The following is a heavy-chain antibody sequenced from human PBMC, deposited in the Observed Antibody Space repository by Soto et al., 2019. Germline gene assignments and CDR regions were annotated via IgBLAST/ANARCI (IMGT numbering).Heavy chain of an antibody. CDR3: AKLSCTSSTCYFPGWFDP. V-gene: IGHV4-31*03. Sequence: SETLSLTCTVSGDSIRGGASFWSWIRQPPGKGLEWIANVYYSGSSYYNPSLKSRLTISVDTTKNQFSLQLKSMTAADTAVYYCAKLSCTSSTCYFPGWFDPWGQGTLVTVSS. D-gene: IGHD2-2*01. CDR2: VYYSGSS. CDR1: GDSIRGGASF. J-gene: IGHJ5*02.